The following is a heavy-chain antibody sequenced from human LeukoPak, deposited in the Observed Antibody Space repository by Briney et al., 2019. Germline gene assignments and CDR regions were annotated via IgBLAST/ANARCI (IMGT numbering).Heavy chain of an antibody. Sequence: SETLSLTCAVYGGSFSGYYWSWIRQPPGKGLEWIGEINHSGSTNYNPSLKSRVTISVDTSKNQFSLKLSSVTAADTAVYYCARDHYYGSGSYSGYWGQGTLVTVSS. J-gene: IGHJ4*02. CDR2: INHSGST. V-gene: IGHV4-34*01. CDR3: ARDHYYGSGSYSGY. CDR1: GGSFSGYY. D-gene: IGHD3-10*01.